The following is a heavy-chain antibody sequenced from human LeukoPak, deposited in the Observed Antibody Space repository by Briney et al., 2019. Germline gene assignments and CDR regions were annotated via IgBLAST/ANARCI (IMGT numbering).Heavy chain of an antibody. CDR1: GFAFGGYA. CDR2: IAGRGNFA. Sequence: GGSLRLSCVASGFAFGGYAMSWVRQAPGKGLEWVASIAGRGNFAYYAESAKGRFTISRDNSQSTVFLQGSGLRAEDTALYFCAKPHYADQGGYYSGSSYFDYWGQGALVTVSS. D-gene: IGHD3-22*01. J-gene: IGHJ4*02. CDR3: AKPHYADQGGYYSGSSYFDY. V-gene: IGHV3-23*01.